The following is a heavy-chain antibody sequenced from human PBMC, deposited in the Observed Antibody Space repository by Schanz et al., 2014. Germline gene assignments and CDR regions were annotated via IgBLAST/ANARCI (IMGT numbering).Heavy chain of an antibody. V-gene: IGHV3-11*01. CDR2: ISDSGDST. Sequence: QVQLVESGGGVVRPGGSLRLSCAASGFTFSDYYMTWIRQAPGKGLEWVSDISDSGDSTHYADSVKGRFTISRDNAKNSLFLQMNSLSAEDTAVYYCAKAGSGWSTAGYYYWGQGTLVAVSS. CDR3: AKAGSGWSTAGYYY. J-gene: IGHJ4*02. D-gene: IGHD6-19*01. CDR1: GFTFSDYY.